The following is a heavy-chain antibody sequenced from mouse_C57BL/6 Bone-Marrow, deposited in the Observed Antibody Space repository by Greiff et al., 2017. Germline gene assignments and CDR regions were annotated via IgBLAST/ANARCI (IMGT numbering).Heavy chain of an antibody. CDR2: ISSGGSYT. CDR3: ASLGFSYAMDY. V-gene: IGHV5-6*01. D-gene: IGHD4-1*01. Sequence: EVMLVESGGDLVKPGGSLKLSCAASGFTFSSYGMSWVRQTPDKRLEWVATISSGGSYTYYPDSVKGRFTISSDNAKNTLYLQMSSLKSEDTAMYYCASLGFSYAMDYWGQGTSVTVSS. CDR1: GFTFSSYG. J-gene: IGHJ4*01.